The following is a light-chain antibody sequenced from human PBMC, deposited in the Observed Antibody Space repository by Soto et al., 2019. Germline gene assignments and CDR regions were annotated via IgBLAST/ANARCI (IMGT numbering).Light chain of an antibody. CDR2: GAS. V-gene: IGKV3-20*01. CDR3: QQFGGSPPIT. J-gene: IGKJ5*01. CDR1: QSVSSTY. Sequence: EIVLTQSPGTLSLSPGERATLSCRASQSVSSTYLVWYQQKPGQAPRLLIYGASTRATGIPDRFSGSGSWTDFTLTIGSLEAEDSAVYYCQQFGGSPPITFGRGTRLEIK.